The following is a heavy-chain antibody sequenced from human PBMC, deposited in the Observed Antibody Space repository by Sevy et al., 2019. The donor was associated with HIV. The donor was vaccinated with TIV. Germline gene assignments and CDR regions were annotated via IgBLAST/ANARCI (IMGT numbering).Heavy chain of an antibody. J-gene: IGHJ3*02. D-gene: IGHD2-21*02. CDR2: IYYSGST. CDR3: ARLLGGGDWGAFDI. V-gene: IGHV4-39*01. CDR1: GGSISSSSYY. Sequence: SETLSLTCTVSGGSISSSSYYWGWIRQPPGKGLEWFGSIYYSGSTYYNPSLKSRVTISVDTSKNQFSLKMSSLTAADTAVYYCARLLGGGDWGAFDIWGQGTMVTVSS.